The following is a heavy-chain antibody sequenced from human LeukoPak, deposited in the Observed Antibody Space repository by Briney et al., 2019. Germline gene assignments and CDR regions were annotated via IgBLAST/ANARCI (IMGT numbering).Heavy chain of an antibody. V-gene: IGHV3-7*05. CDR1: GFIFSSFW. CDR2: IKQDGTEE. J-gene: IGHJ4*02. CDR3: ARDSPGILIFGVVTPN. D-gene: IGHD3-3*01. Sequence: GSLRLSFAASGFIFSSFWMSWVRQAPGKGLEWVAKIKQDGTEEYYVDSVKGRFTISRDNAKNSLFLQMNSLRAEDTAVYYCARDSPGILIFGVVTPNGGQGTLVTVSS.